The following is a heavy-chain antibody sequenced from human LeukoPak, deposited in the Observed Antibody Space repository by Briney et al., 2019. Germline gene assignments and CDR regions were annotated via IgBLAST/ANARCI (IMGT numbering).Heavy chain of an antibody. D-gene: IGHD6-6*01. CDR1: GDSISTYF. CDR2: IYYSGST. CDR3: ARTHSTSSLYHFDS. J-gene: IGHJ4*02. V-gene: IGHV4-59*08. Sequence: PDETQSVTCNVSGDSISTYFWSWIRQPPGKGLEWIGNIYYSGSTNYNPSPKSRVTISLDTSKNQFSLKVSSVTAADTAVYYCARTHSTSSLYHFDSWGQGTLVADPS.